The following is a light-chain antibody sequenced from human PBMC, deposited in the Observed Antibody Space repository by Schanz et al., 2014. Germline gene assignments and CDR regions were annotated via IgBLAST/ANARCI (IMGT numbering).Light chain of an antibody. J-gene: IGKJ2*01. CDR3: QQRSNWPYT. Sequence: EIVLTQSPGTLSLSPGERATLSCRASQHVNYNYLGWYLQKPGQAPRLLMYGTSTRATGIPARFSGSGSGTEFTLTISSLQSEDFAVYYCQQRSNWPYTFGQGTKLEIK. CDR2: GTS. V-gene: IGKV3D-20*02. CDR1: QHVNYNY.